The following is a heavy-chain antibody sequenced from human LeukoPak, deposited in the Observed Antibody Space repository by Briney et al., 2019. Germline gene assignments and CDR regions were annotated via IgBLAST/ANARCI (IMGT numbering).Heavy chain of an antibody. CDR3: ARGLQYCDFWSGPLRD. V-gene: IGHV4-34*01. CDR1: GVSFSGYY. Sequence: SETLSLTCAVYGVSFSGYYWSWIRQPPGKGLEWMGEINHSGSTNYNPSLKSRVTISVDTSKNQFSLKLSSVTAADTAVYYCARGLQYCDFWSGPLRDWGQGTLVTVSS. J-gene: IGHJ4*02. D-gene: IGHD3-3*01. CDR2: INHSGST.